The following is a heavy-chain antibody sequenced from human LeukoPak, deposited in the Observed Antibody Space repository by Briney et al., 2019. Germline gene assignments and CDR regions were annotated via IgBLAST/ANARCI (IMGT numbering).Heavy chain of an antibody. CDR3: SRALEV. V-gene: IGHV3-7*01. Sequence: GGSLRLSCEVSGVMFRSYWMDWVRQAPGRGLEWVANINQDGSEKYFVDSVKGRFTISRDNAKNSLYLQMNSLRAEDTAVYYCSRALEVWGKGTTVTVSS. J-gene: IGHJ6*04. CDR2: INQDGSEK. CDR1: GVMFRSYW.